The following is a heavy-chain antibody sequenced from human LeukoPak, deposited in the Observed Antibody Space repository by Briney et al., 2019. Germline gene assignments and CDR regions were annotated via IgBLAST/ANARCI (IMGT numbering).Heavy chain of an antibody. J-gene: IGHJ4*02. CDR1: GFPFSTYW. Sequence: GGSLRLSCAASGFPFSTYWITWVRQAPGKGLEWVANIKNDGSEKNYVDSVKGRFTISRDNAENSLYLQMNSLRAEDTAVYYCARGLVGVVVPAATGAFDYWGQGTLVTVSS. D-gene: IGHD2-2*01. V-gene: IGHV3-7*03. CDR2: IKNDGSEK. CDR3: ARGLVGVVVPAATGAFDY.